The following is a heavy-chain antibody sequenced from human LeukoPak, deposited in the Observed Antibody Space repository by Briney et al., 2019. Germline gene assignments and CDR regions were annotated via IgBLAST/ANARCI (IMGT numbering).Heavy chain of an antibody. D-gene: IGHD6-13*01. Sequence: PGRSLRLSCAASGFTFSSYAMSLVRQAPGKGLEWVSAISGSGGSTYYADSVKGRFTISRDNSKNTLYLQMNSLRAEDTAVYYCAKGSYPGPSRNQGKIPKAAASDYWGQGTLVTVSS. J-gene: IGHJ4*02. CDR2: ISGSGGST. V-gene: IGHV3-23*01. CDR3: AKGSYPGPSRNQGKIPKAAASDY. CDR1: GFTFSSYA.